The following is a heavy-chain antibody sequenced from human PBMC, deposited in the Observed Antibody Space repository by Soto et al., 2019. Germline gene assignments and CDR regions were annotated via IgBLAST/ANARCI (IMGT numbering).Heavy chain of an antibody. CDR3: ARGSYYDFWSGYSHGKNYYYYGMDV. CDR1: GGSISSYY. D-gene: IGHD3-3*01. CDR2: IYYSGST. V-gene: IGHV4-59*01. J-gene: IGHJ6*02. Sequence: PSETLSLTCTVSGGSISSYYWSWIRQSPGKGLEWIGYIYYSGSTNYNPSLKSRVTISVDTSKNQFSLKLSSVTAADTAVYYCARGSYYDFWSGYSHGKNYYYYGMDVWGQGTTVTVSS.